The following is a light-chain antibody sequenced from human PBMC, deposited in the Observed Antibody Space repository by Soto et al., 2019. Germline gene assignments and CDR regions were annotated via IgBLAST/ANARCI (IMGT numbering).Light chain of an antibody. V-gene: IGKV3D-15*01. CDR1: QSVSIN. Sequence: EIVMTQSPGTLSVSPGERATLSCRASQSVSINLAWYQQKPGQAPRLLIYDASTRATGIPARFSGTGSGTDFTLTISNLQPEDVATYYCQKCDSAPLTFGGGTKVDIK. J-gene: IGKJ4*01. CDR3: QKCDSAPLT. CDR2: DAS.